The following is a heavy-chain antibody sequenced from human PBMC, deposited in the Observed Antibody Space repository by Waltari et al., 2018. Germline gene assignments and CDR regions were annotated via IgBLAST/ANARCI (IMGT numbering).Heavy chain of an antibody. J-gene: IGHJ4*02. CDR3: ARQPYGDYAVI. CDR1: GYTFTSYD. D-gene: IGHD4-17*01. V-gene: IGHV5-51*01. CDR2: IYPGDSDT. Sequence: VQLVQSGAEVKKPGASVKVSCKASGYTFTSYDINWVRQATGQGLEWMGIIYPGDSDTRYSPSFQGQVTISADKSISTAYLQWSSLKASDTAMYYCARQPYGDYAVIWGQGTLVTVSS.